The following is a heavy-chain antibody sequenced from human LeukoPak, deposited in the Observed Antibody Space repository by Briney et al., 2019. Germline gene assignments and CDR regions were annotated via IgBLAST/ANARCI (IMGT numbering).Heavy chain of an antibody. Sequence: SVNVSCKASGGTFSSYAISWVRQAPGQGLEWMGGIIPIFGTANYAQKFQGRVTITADESTSTAYMELSSLRSEDTAVYYCARVQWELQNNWFDPWGQGTLVTVSS. CDR3: ARVQWELQNNWFDP. V-gene: IGHV1-69*01. J-gene: IGHJ5*02. D-gene: IGHD1-26*01. CDR2: IIPIFGTA. CDR1: GGTFSSYA.